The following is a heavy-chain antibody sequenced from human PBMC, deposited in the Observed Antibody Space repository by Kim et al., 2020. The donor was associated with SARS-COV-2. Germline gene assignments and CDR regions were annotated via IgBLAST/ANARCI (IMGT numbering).Heavy chain of an antibody. V-gene: IGHV3-21*01. CDR3: VRDSEGSGNDAFAF. Sequence: GGSLRLSCAASGFTFSTYSMHWVRQAPGKGLEWVSAISSGSSYIYYADSVKGRSTISRDNAKNSLFLQMNGLRAEDTAVYYCVRDSEGSGNDAFAFWGQGTIVTVS. CDR1: GFTFSTYS. D-gene: IGHD6-19*01. J-gene: IGHJ3*01. CDR2: ISSGSSYI.